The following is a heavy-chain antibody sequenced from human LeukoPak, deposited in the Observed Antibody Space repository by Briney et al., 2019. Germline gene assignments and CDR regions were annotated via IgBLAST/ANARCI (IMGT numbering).Heavy chain of an antibody. J-gene: IGHJ3*02. V-gene: IGHV4-59*01. CDR1: GGSISSYY. D-gene: IGHD3-3*01. Sequence: SETLSLTCTVSGGSISSYYWNWIRQPPGKGLEWIGYIYYSGSTNYNPSLKSRVTISVDTSTNQFSLELTSVTAADTAVYYCARDLSQVGVVTLGASDIWGQGTMVTVSS. CDR3: ARDLSQVGVVTLGASDI. CDR2: IYYSGST.